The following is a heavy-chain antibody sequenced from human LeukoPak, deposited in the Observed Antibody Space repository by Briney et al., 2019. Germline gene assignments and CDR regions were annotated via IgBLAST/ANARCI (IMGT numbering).Heavy chain of an antibody. CDR3: ARDLLPASYHYYYYGMDD. CDR2: IYYSGST. V-gene: IGHV4-59*01. D-gene: IGHD1-26*01. J-gene: IGHJ6*02. CDR1: GGSISRYY. Sequence: SETLSLTCTVSGGSISRYYWSWIRQPPGKGLEWIGYIYYSGSTNYNPSLKSRGTIPVDTSKNPFSLKLSSVPAADTAVSYCARDLLPASYHYYYYGMDDWGQGTTVTVSS.